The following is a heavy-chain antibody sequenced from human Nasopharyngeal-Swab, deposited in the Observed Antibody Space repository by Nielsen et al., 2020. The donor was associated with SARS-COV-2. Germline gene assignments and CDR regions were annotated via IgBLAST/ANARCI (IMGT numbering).Heavy chain of an antibody. J-gene: IGHJ4*02. CDR3: AKSRLGGYDSRGSPIAHFDY. V-gene: IGHV5-51*01. Sequence: GESLKISCKGSGYSFTSYWIGWVRQMPGKGLEWMGIIYPGDSDTRYSPSFQGQVTISADKSISTAYLQWSSLKASDTAMYYCAKSRLGGYDSRGSPIAHFDYWGQGTLVTVSS. CDR2: IYPGDSDT. CDR1: GYSFTSYW. D-gene: IGHD3-22*01.